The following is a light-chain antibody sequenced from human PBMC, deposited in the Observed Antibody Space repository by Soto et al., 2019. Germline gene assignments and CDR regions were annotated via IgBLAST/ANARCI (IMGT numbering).Light chain of an antibody. CDR1: TTDIGTYNY. CDR2: EVS. CDR3: SSYTISKKWV. V-gene: IGLV2-14*01. Sequence: QSALTQPASVSGSPGQSITISCTGTTTDIGTYNYVSWYQHHPGKAPKLILYEVSNRPSGVSTRFSGSKSGNTASLTISGLQAEDEADYYCSSYTISKKWVFGGGTKVTVL. J-gene: IGLJ3*02.